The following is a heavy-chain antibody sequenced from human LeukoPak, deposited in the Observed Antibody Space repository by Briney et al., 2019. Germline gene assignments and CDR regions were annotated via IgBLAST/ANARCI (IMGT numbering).Heavy chain of an antibody. CDR2: IWYDGSNK. J-gene: IGHJ3*02. D-gene: IGHD5-12*01. CDR1: GFTFSSYG. Sequence: GGSLRLSCAASGFTFSSYGMHWVRQAPGKGLEWVAVIWYDGSNKYYADSVKGRFTISRDNSKNTLYLQMNSLRAEDTAVYYCARSPSSGRAVFDIWGQGTMVTVSS. CDR3: ARSPSSGRAVFDI. V-gene: IGHV3-33*01.